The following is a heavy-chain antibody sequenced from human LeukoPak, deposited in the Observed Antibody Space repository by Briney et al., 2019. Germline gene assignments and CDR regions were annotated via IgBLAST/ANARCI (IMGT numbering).Heavy chain of an antibody. CDR2: ISSSGSTI. J-gene: IGHJ4*02. CDR3: ARGATYGSGTSYTIYFDY. Sequence: GGSLRLSCAASGFTFSDYYMSWIRQAPGKGLEWVSYISSSGSTIYYADSVKGRFTISRDNAKNSLYLQMNSLRAEDTAVYYCARGATYGSGTSYTIYFDYWGQGTLVTVSS. CDR1: GFTFSDYY. V-gene: IGHV3-11*01. D-gene: IGHD3-10*01.